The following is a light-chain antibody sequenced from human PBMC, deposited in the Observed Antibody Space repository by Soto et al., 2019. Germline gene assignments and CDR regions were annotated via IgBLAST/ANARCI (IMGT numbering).Light chain of an antibody. CDR2: GSD. Sequence: QSVLTQPPSVPGAPGQTVTISCTGSGSNIGAGYGVQWYQQLPGTAPRLLIYGSDDRPSGVSDRFSASVSGNSASLAITGLQTEDEAVYYCQSYDSNLSEVFGPGTKVTV. CDR3: QSYDSNLSEV. CDR1: GSNIGAGYG. V-gene: IGLV1-40*01. J-gene: IGLJ1*01.